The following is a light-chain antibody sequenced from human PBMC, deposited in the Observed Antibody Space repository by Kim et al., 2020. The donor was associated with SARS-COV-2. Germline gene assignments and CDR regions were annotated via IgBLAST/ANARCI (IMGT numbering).Light chain of an antibody. CDR1: QSINSW. CDR3: HQYQSYPYT. Sequence: GDRVTITCRASQSINSWLAWYQQQPGTAPKLLIYDASSLQSGVPPRFSGRGSGTEFTLTISSLQPDDFATYYCHQYQSYPYTFGQGTKL. V-gene: IGKV1-5*01. CDR2: DAS. J-gene: IGKJ2*01.